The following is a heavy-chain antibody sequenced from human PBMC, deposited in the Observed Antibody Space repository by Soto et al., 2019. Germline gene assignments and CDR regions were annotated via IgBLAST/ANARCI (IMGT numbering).Heavy chain of an antibody. CDR1: GGSISSGGYY. J-gene: IGHJ5*02. V-gene: IGHV4-31*03. CDR2: IYYSGST. Sequence: QVQLQESGPGLVKPSQTLSLTCTFSGGSISSGGYYWGWIRQHPGKGLEWIGYIYYSGSTYYTPSLKSRVTISVDTSKNQFSLKLSSATAADTAVYYCARSIDPWGQGTLVTVSS. CDR3: ARSIDP.